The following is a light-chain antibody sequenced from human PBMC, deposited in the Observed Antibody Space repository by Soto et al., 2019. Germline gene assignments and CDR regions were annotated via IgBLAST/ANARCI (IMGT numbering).Light chain of an antibody. J-gene: IGKJ5*01. CDR1: QSLLHITGETF. Sequence: DVVMTQTPLSLSVAPGQPASISCKSSQSLLHITGETFLFWYLQKPGQSPQLLIYEVSTRGSGVPDRFSGSGSGTDCTLEISRVETDDVGIYYCMQSTQLPPTFGQGTRLGIE. V-gene: IGKV2D-29*02. CDR2: EVS. CDR3: MQSTQLPPT.